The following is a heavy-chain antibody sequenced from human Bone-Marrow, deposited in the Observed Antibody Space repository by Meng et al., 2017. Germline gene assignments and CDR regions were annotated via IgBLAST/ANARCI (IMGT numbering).Heavy chain of an antibody. D-gene: IGHD5/OR15-5a*01. CDR3: ARDDLSRFDP. CDR1: GFTFSSYG. Sequence: GESLKISCAASGFTFSSYGMHWVRQAPGKGLEWVAVIWYDGSNKYYADSAKGRFTISRDNSKNTLYLQMNSLRAEDTAVYYCARDDLSRFDPWGQGTLVTVSS. CDR2: IWYDGSNK. J-gene: IGHJ5*02. V-gene: IGHV3-33*01.